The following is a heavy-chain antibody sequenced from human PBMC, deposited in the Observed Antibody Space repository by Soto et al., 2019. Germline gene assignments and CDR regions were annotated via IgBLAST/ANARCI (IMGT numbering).Heavy chain of an antibody. CDR1: GDSVSNDSYY. V-gene: IGHV4-61*01. J-gene: IGHJ4*02. D-gene: IGHD3-16*01. CDR2: IYYSGTT. CDR3: ARSQRGRTAFTFDY. Sequence: SETLSLTCAVSGDSVSNDSYYWSWIRQPPGKGLEWIGYIYYSGTTNYNSYLKSRLSLSVDMSKNQFSLKLASVTAADTAVYFCARSQRGRTAFTFDYWGQGALVTVSS.